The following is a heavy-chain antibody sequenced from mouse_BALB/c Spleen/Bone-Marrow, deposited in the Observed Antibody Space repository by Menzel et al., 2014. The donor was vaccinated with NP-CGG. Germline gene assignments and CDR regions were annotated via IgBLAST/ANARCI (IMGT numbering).Heavy chain of an antibody. Sequence: VQGVESGAELARPGASVKLSCEASGYTFTSYWMQWVKQRPGQGLEWIGAIYPGDGDTGYTQKFKGKATLTADKSSTTAYMQLSSLTSEDSAVYYCARNFPFDYWGQGTTLTVSS. CDR1: GYTFTSYW. J-gene: IGHJ2*01. CDR3: ARNFPFDY. CDR2: IYPGDGDT. V-gene: IGHV1-87*01.